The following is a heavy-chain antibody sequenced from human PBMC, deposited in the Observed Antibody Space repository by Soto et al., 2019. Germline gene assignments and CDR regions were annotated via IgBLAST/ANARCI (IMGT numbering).Heavy chain of an antibody. J-gene: IGHJ3*02. D-gene: IGHD1-1*01. V-gene: IGHV4-34*01. CDR2: MSHSGGT. Sequence: QVQLQQWGAGLLKPSETLSLTCAVYGGFVSSGSYYWSWIRQSPGKGPEWIGEMSHSGGTHFNPSLKSRVTISVDTSKNQFSLKMSSVTAADTALYYCARVERGTATTVVDAFDIWGPGTMVTVSS. CDR3: ARVERGTATTVVDAFDI. CDR1: GGFVSSGSYY.